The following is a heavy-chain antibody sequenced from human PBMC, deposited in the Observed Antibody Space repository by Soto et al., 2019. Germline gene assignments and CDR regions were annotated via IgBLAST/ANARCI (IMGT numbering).Heavy chain of an antibody. CDR3: ATLGEQQLGAFDI. J-gene: IGHJ3*02. D-gene: IGHD6-13*01. CDR1: GGSISSSSYY. CDR2: IYYSGST. Sequence: SDTLSLTCTVSGGSISSSSYYWGWIRQPPGKGLEWIGSIYYSGSTYYNPSLKSRVTISVDTSKNQFSLKLSSVTAADTAVYYCATLGEQQLGAFDIWGQGTMVTVSS. V-gene: IGHV4-39*01.